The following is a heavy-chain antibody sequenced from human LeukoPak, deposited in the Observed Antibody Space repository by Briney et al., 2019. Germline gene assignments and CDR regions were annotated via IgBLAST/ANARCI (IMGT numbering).Heavy chain of an antibody. J-gene: IGHJ4*02. CDR2: IYSAGNS. V-gene: IGHV3-23*01. CDR3: AKDLYASGLFYFDY. D-gene: IGHD3-10*01. CDR1: GFTFSGYA. Sequence: PGGSLRLSCAASGFTFSGYAMTWFRQAPGKGLEWISGIYSAGNSYYANSVKGRSTISRDNSKNTLYLQMSSLRAEDTAVYYCAKDLYASGLFYFDYWGQGTLVTVSS.